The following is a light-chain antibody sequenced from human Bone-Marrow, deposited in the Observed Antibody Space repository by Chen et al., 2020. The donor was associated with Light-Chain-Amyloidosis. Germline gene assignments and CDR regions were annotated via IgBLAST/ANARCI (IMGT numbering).Light chain of an antibody. CDR1: SSDVGGDNH. J-gene: IGLJ1*01. V-gene: IGLV2-14*01. CDR3: SSDTITNTLV. Sequence: QSALTQPASVSGSPGQSIPISCTGTSSDVGGDNHVSWYQQHPDKAPKLMIYEVTNRPSWVPDRFSGSKSDNTASLTISVLQTEDEADYFCSSDTITNTLVFGSGTRVTVL. CDR2: EVT.